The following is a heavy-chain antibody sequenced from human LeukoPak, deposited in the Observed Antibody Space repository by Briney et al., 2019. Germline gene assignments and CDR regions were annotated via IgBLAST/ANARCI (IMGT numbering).Heavy chain of an antibody. CDR1: GFTFSDFA. CDR3: ATYRQVMLPFES. Sequence: GGSLGLSCAAPGFTFSDFAMIWVRQPPGKGLEWVSSIFQGGGEIHYADSVRGRFTISRDNSRSTLFLQMNSLRAEDTAIYYCATYRQVMLPFESWGQGTLVTVSS. V-gene: IGHV3-23*01. D-gene: IGHD5-18*01. CDR2: IFQGGGEI. J-gene: IGHJ4*02.